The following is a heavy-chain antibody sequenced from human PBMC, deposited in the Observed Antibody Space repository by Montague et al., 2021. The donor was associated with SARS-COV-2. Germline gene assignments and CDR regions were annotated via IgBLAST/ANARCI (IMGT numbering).Heavy chain of an antibody. Sequence: SLRLSCAASGFTFSSYGMHWVRQAPGKGLEWVAVIWYDGSNKYYADSVKGRFTISRDNSKKTLYLQMNSLRAEDTAAYYCAREGAGYSSGWYGYYYYGMDVWGQGTTVTVSS. V-gene: IGHV3-33*01. CDR3: AREGAGYSSGWYGYYYYGMDV. CDR2: IWYDGSNK. CDR1: GFTFSSYG. D-gene: IGHD6-13*01. J-gene: IGHJ6*02.